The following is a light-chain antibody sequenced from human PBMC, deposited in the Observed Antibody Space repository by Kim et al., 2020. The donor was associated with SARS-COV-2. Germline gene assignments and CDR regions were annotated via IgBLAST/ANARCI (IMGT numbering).Light chain of an antibody. Sequence: ELTQPPSASGTPGQKVTISCSGSSSNIGSNYGSWYQHLPGTAPKLLIHTNDQRPSGVPDRFSASKSGTSASLAISGVRSEDEADYYCAAWDDSLSGVVFGGGTQLTVL. CDR2: TND. CDR1: SSNIGSNY. J-gene: IGLJ3*02. V-gene: IGLV1-47*02. CDR3: AAWDDSLSGVV.